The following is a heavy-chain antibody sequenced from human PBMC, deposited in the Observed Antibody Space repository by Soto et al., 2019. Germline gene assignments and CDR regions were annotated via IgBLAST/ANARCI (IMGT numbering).Heavy chain of an antibody. CDR1: GGTFSSYA. D-gene: IGHD2-2*01. CDR2: IIPIFGTA. J-gene: IGHJ6*02. CDR3: AILRYQVPPARHYYYGMDV. Sequence: QVQLVQSGAEVKKPGSSVKVSCKASGGTFSSYAISWVRQAPGQGLEWMGGIIPIFGTANYAQKLQGRVTITADESTSTAYMELSSLRSEDTAVYYCAILRYQVPPARHYYYGMDVWGQGTTVTVSS. V-gene: IGHV1-69*01.